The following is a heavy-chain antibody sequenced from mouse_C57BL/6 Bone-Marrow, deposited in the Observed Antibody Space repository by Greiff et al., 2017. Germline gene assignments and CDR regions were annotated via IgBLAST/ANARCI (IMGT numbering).Heavy chain of an antibody. D-gene: IGHD1-1*01. Sequence: VQLQQPGAELVKPGASVKLSCKASGYTFTSYWMQWVKQRPGQGLEWIGELDPSDSYTNYNQKFKGKATLTADTSSSTAYMQLSSLTSEDSAVYYCARDDYYGSSNYAMDYWGQGTSVTVAS. CDR1: GYTFTSYW. V-gene: IGHV1-50*01. CDR3: ARDDYYGSSNYAMDY. CDR2: LDPSDSYT. J-gene: IGHJ4*01.